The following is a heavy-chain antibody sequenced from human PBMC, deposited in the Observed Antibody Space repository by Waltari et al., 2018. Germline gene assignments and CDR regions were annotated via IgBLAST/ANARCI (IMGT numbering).Heavy chain of an antibody. J-gene: IGHJ4*02. V-gene: IGHV3-48*03. CDR3: AREQFYNSGIQGSAFDY. CDR1: GFTFRRYE. CDR2: IGRSGDIM. Sequence: EVQLVESGGVLIQPGGSLRLSCAASGFTFRRYEVNVGRQAPGKGMEWVSYIGRSGDIMFFADSVRGRFTISRDNAKNSLYLQMNSLRVEDTAVYYCAREQFYNSGIQGSAFDYWGQGTLVTVSS. D-gene: IGHD3-10*01.